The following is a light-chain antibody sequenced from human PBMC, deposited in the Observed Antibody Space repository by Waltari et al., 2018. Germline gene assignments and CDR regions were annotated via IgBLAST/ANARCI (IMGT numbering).Light chain of an antibody. CDR2: DAF. Sequence: DIQMTQSPSSMSASVGDRVSSTCQASQDIRNYLSWYQQKPGKAPKLLIYDAFNLQTGVPSRFSGSASGTDFTFTISSLQPEDIATYYCQQYKGLPRTFGQGTKVEVK. CDR1: QDIRNY. J-gene: IGKJ1*01. CDR3: QQYKGLPRT. V-gene: IGKV1-33*01.